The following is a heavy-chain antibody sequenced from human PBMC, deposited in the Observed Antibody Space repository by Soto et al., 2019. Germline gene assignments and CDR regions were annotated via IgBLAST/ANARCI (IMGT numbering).Heavy chain of an antibody. CDR2: ISSSSSYI. CDR1: GFTFSSYS. CDR3: ARDRLVLLWFGEPEGGIDP. Sequence: GGSLRLSCAASGFTFSSYSMNWVRQAPGKGLEWVSSISSSSSYIYYADSVKGRFTISRDNAKNSLYLQMNSLGAEDTAVYYCARDRLVLLWFGEPEGGIDPWGQGTLVTVSS. J-gene: IGHJ5*02. D-gene: IGHD3-10*01. V-gene: IGHV3-21*01.